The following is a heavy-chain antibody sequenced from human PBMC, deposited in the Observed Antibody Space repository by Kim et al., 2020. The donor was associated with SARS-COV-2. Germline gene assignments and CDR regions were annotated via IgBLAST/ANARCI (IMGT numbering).Heavy chain of an antibody. J-gene: IGHJ4*02. V-gene: IGHV3-74*01. D-gene: IGHD6-13*01. Sequence: GGSLRLSCAASGFTFSSYWMHWVRQAPGKGLVWVSRINTDGSITTYADSVKGRFTISRDNAKNTLYLQMDSLRADDTAVYYCALSIAAEGRSFDYWGQGTLVTVSS. CDR3: ALSIAAEGRSFDY. CDR1: GFTFSSYW. CDR2: INTDGSIT.